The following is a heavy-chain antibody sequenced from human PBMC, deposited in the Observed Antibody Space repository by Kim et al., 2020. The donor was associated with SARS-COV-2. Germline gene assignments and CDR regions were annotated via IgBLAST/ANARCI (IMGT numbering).Heavy chain of an antibody. Sequence: AESVKGRFTISRDNAKNTLYLQMNSLRAEDTAVYYCAREGKSGWYYFDYWGQGTLVTVSS. CDR3: AREGKSGWYYFDY. D-gene: IGHD6-19*01. J-gene: IGHJ4*02. V-gene: IGHV3-33*01.